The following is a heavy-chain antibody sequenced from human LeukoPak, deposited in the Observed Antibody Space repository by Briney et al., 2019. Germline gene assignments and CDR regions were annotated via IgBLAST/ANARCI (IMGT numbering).Heavy chain of an antibody. CDR3: ARVRFYDGSPGFDN. Sequence: SETLSLTCTVSGGSIGSGSYFWTWIRQPPGKGLAWIGYIYHSGRTYYNPSLKSRVTISMDRSKNQFSLKLNSVTAADTAVYYCARVRFYDGSPGFDNWGQGTLVTVSS. V-gene: IGHV4-30-2*01. J-gene: IGHJ4*02. CDR2: IYHSGRT. D-gene: IGHD3-10*01. CDR1: GGSIGSGSYF.